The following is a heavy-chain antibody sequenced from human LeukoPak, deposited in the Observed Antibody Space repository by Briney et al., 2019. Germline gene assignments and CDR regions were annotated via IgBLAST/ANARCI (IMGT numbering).Heavy chain of an antibody. D-gene: IGHD6-19*01. V-gene: IGHV4-4*07. J-gene: IGHJ4*02. CDR3: ARDKPSVAGHPGGFFDF. CDR2: ISASGIN. Sequence: SETLSLTCSVSGASISTYYWTWFRQPTGKGLEWIGRISASGINIYNPSLMSRVTMSVGPPKNLFSLRLSSVTAADTAVYFCARDKPSVAGHPGGFFDFWGQGALVTVSS. CDR1: GASISTYY.